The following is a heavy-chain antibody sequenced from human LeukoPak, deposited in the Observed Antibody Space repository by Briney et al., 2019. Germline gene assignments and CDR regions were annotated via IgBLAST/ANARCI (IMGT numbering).Heavy chain of an antibody. CDR3: AKGSSSSRPYYFDY. D-gene: IGHD6-6*01. CDR1: GFTVSSNY. CDR2: ITGSGTDT. J-gene: IGHJ4*02. Sequence: PGGSLRLSCAASGFTVSSNYMSWVRQAPGKGLEWVSAITGSGTDTFHADSVKGRFTISRDNSDSTLYLQMNSLRAEDTATYYCAKGSSSSRPYYFDYWAQGTLVTVSS. V-gene: IGHV3-23*01.